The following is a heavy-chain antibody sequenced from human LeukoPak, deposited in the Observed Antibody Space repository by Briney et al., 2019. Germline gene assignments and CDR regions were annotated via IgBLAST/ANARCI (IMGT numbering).Heavy chain of an antibody. CDR1: GGSISSYY. CDR2: IYYSGST. CDR3: VRGGIVGTTARIPLFDY. Sequence: SETLSLTCTVSGGSISSYYWSWVRQPPGKGLEWIGYIYYSGSTNYNPSLKSRVTMSVDTFKNQFSLKLSSVTAADTAVYYCVRGGIVGTTARIPLFDYWGQGTLVTVSS. D-gene: IGHD1-26*01. V-gene: IGHV4-59*01. J-gene: IGHJ4*02.